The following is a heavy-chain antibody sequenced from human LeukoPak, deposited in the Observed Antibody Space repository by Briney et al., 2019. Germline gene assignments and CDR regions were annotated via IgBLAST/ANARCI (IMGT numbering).Heavy chain of an antibody. Sequence: ASVKVSCKASGYTFNSYGISWVRQAPGQGLEWMGWISAYNGNTNYAQKLQGRVTMTTDTSTSTAYMELRSLRSDDTAVYYCARGVRLVSYYCYYMDVWGKGTTVTVSS. CDR2: ISAYNGNT. J-gene: IGHJ6*03. V-gene: IGHV1-18*01. CDR1: GYTFNSYG. D-gene: IGHD1-1*01. CDR3: ARGVRLVSYYCYYMDV.